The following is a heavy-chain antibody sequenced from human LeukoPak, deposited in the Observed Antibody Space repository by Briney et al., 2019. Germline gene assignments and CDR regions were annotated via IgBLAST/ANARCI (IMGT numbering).Heavy chain of an antibody. CDR2: IYYSGST. J-gene: IGHJ4*02. CDR1: GGSISSYY. D-gene: IGHD3-3*01. V-gene: IGHV4-59*01. Sequence: SETLSLTCTVSGGSISSYYWSWIRQPPGEGLDWIGYIYYSGSTNYNPSLKSRVTISVDTSKNQFSLKLSSVTAADTAVYYCARTPPGRFLEWLLDYWGQGTLVTVSS. CDR3: ARTPPGRFLEWLLDY.